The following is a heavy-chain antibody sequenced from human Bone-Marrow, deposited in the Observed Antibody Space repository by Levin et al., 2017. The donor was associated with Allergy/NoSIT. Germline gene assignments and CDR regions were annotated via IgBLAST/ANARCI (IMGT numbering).Heavy chain of an antibody. V-gene: IGHV3-11*01. D-gene: IGHD2-15*01. Sequence: LSLTCAASGFPFSDSYMIWTRQAPGKGLEWVSYISSSGTTIQYADSLKGRFTISRDNAKNSLYLQMNSLRVEDTAVYYCARYRLAYCSGDSCYSAYDYYGMDVWGQGTTVTVSS. CDR1: GFPFSDSY. CDR3: ARYRLAYCSGDSCYSAYDYYGMDV. J-gene: IGHJ6*02. CDR2: ISSSGTTI.